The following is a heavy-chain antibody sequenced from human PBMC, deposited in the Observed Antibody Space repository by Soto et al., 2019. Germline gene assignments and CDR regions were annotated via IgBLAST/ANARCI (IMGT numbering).Heavy chain of an antibody. CDR1: GFTFSSYA. Sequence: GGSLRLSCAASGFTFSSYAMTWVRHSPGKGLEWVSTISANGGGTHYADSVKGRFTISRDNSKNTVSLQMSSLRAEDTAVYYCVRDWSGKTCPCMDVWGQGTTVTVSS. D-gene: IGHD3-3*01. J-gene: IGHJ6*02. CDR2: ISANGGGT. V-gene: IGHV3-23*01. CDR3: VRDWSGKTCPCMDV.